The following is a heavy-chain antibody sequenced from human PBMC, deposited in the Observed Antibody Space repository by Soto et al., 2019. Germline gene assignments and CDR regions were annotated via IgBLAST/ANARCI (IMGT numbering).Heavy chain of an antibody. CDR2: IYYSGST. Sequence: QLQLQESGPGLVKPSETLSLTCTVSGGSISSSSYYLGWIRQPPGKGLEWIGSIYYSGSTYYNPDLKSRVTISVDTGKNHCSLKLSSATAADTAVYYGARHVGSYYKRDWFQRWGRGTLVTVSS. CDR1: GGSISSSSYY. CDR3: ARHVGSYYKRDWFQR. D-gene: IGHD3-10*01. J-gene: IGHJ5*02. V-gene: IGHV4-39*01.